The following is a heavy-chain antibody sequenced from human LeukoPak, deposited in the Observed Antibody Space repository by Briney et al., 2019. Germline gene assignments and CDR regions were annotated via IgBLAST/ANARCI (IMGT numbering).Heavy chain of an antibody. CDR1: GYSISSGYY. CDR2: IYHAGYT. D-gene: IGHD3-16*01. Sequence: PSETLSLTCTVSGYSISSGYYWGWIRQPPGKGLEWIGSIYHAGYTYYSPSLKSRVTLSLDTSKNQVSLRLSSVTAADTAMYYCARNSYGHLNWFDPWGQGTLVTVSS. CDR3: ARNSYGHLNWFDP. J-gene: IGHJ5*02. V-gene: IGHV4-38-2*02.